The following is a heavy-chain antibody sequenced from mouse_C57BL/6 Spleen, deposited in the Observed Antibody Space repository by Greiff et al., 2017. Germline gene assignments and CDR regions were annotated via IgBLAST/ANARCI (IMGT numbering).Heavy chain of an antibody. CDR1: GYTFTSYW. CDR3: TRSGTGDYLDD. V-gene: IGHV1-5*01. CDR2: IYPGNRDT. Sequence: VQLQQSGTVLARPGASVKMSCKTSGYTFTSYWMHWVKQRPGQGLAWIGAIYPGNRDTSYNQKFKGKAKLTAVTSASTASMALSSLTYEDSAVDYWTRSGTGDYLDDWGKGTTLTVAS. J-gene: IGHJ2*01. D-gene: IGHD3-3*01.